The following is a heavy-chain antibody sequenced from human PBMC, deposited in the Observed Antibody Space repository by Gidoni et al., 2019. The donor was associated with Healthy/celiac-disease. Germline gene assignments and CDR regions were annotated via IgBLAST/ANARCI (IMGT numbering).Heavy chain of an antibody. J-gene: IGHJ6*02. Sequence: EVQLVESGGGLVKPGGSLRLSCAAPGFPFSSQSMNWVRQPPGKGLEWVSSISSSSSYIYYADSVKGRFTISRDNAKNSLYLQINSLRAEDTAVYYCAREVAGTYLYWYYGMDVWGQGTTVTVSS. CDR2: ISSSSSYI. V-gene: IGHV3-21*01. D-gene: IGHD6-19*01. CDR1: GFPFSSQS. CDR3: AREVAGTYLYWYYGMDV.